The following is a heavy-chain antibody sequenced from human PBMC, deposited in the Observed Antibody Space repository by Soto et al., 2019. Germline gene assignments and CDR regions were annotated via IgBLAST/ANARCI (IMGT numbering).Heavy chain of an antibody. V-gene: IGHV1-8*01. D-gene: IGHD6-13*01. Sequence: GASLKVSCKASGYTFTSYDINWVRQATGQGLEWMGWMNPNSGNTGYAQKFQGRVTMTRNTSISTAYMELSSLRSEDTAVYYCARGARGRSSSWKDYYYYYNMDVWGKGTTVTVSS. CDR1: GYTFTSYD. J-gene: IGHJ6*03. CDR2: MNPNSGNT. CDR3: ARGARGRSSSWKDYYYYYNMDV.